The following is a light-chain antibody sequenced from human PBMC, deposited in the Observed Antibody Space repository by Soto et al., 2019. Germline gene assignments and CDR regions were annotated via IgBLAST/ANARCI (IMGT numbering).Light chain of an antibody. J-gene: IGKJ1*01. V-gene: IGKV4-1*01. Sequence: IVMTQSPDSLAVSLGERATINCRSSQSVLYSFNNRNSVSWYQQKPGQPPKLLIYWASTREFGVHDRVSGSGSGTDFTLAIRRLQAADAAVYYCQQYYSVPRTFGEGNKVEIK. CDR3: QQYYSVPRT. CDR2: WAS. CDR1: QSVLYSFNNRNS.